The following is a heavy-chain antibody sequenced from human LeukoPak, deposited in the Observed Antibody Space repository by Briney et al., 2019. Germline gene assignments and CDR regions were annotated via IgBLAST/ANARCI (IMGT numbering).Heavy chain of an antibody. J-gene: IGHJ2*01. D-gene: IGHD2-2*02. CDR3: ASGTYTPEWYFDL. V-gene: IGHV4-34*01. Sequence: SETLSLTCAVYGGSFSGYYWSWIRQPPGKGLEWIGEINHSGSTNYNPSLKSRVTISVDTSKNQLSLKLSSVTAADTAVYYCASGTYTPEWYFDLWGRGTLVTVSS. CDR2: INHSGST. CDR1: GGSFSGYY.